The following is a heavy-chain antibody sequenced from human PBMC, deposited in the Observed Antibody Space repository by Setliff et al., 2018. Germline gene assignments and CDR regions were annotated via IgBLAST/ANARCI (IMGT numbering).Heavy chain of an antibody. Sequence: KASETLSLTCAVYGGSFSGYYWSWIRQPPGKGLEWLGEINHSGRTTYNPSLKSRVTISVDTSKNQFSLKLSSVTAADTAAYYCARDSPLSIAAAGPPFDYWGQGTLVTVSS. CDR1: GGSFSGYY. V-gene: IGHV4-34*01. J-gene: IGHJ4*02. CDR2: INHSGRT. D-gene: IGHD6-13*01. CDR3: ARDSPLSIAAAGPPFDY.